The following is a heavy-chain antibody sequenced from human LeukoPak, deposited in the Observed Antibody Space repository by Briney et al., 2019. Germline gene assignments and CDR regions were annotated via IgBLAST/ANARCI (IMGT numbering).Heavy chain of an antibody. D-gene: IGHD1-1*01. CDR2: ISTFNGNT. CDR3: ARRHLIGNGYFDH. CDR1: GYAFTNYD. Sequence: ASVKVSCKASGYAFTNYDVGWLRLAPGQGLQWLGWISTFNGNTNYAQIVQDRVTMTTDTSTNTAYLELRSLRSDDTAVYYCARRHLIGNGYFDHWGQGTLVTVSS. V-gene: IGHV1-18*01. J-gene: IGHJ4*02.